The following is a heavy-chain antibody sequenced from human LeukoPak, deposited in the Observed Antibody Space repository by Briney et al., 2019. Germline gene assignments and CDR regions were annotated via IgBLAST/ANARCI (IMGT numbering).Heavy chain of an antibody. J-gene: IGHJ4*02. CDR3: AKLGSSGYFSDY. V-gene: IGHV3-30*18. CDR2: ISYDGSNK. D-gene: IGHD3-22*01. Sequence: GGSLRLSCAASGFTFSSYGMHWARQAPGKGLEWVAVISYDGSNKYYADSVKGRFTISRDNSKNTLYLQMNSLRAEDTAVYYCAKLGSSGYFSDYWGQGTLVTVSS. CDR1: GFTFSSYG.